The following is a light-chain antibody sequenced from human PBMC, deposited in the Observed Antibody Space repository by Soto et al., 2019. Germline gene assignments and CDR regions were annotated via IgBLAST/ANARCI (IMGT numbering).Light chain of an antibody. J-gene: IGKJ1*01. Sequence: EILMTQSPATLSVSPGEKATLSCRASQSISSNLAWYHHKPGQAPRLLIYDAFTRATGIPARFSGSGSGTEFTHTISSLQSEDFAVYYCQQYNNWPETFGQGTKVDIK. CDR1: QSISSN. CDR3: QQYNNWPET. CDR2: DAF. V-gene: IGKV3-15*01.